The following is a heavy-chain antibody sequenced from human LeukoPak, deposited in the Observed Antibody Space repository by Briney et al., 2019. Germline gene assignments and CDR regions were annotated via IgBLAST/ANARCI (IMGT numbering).Heavy chain of an antibody. CDR2: IRYDGSNK. V-gene: IGHV3-30*02. CDR1: GFTFSSYG. CDR3: ARRRGSYSSSWYAPTDLDYYGMDV. Sequence: GGSLRLSCAASGFTFSSYGMHWVRQAPGKGLEWVAFIRYDGSNKYYADSVKGRFTISRDNSKNTLYLQMNSLRAEDTAVYYCARRRGSYSSSWYAPTDLDYYGMDVWGQGTTVTVSS. J-gene: IGHJ6*02. D-gene: IGHD6-13*01.